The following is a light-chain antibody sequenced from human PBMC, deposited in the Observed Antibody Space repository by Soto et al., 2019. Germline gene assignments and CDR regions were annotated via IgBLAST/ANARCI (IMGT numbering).Light chain of an antibody. CDR2: GAS. CDR3: QQYGTSVLVS. V-gene: IGKV3-20*01. Sequence: IVLTQSPGTLSLSPGERATLSCRASQTVRSDYVAWYQQKPGQAPRLLIYGASSRATGIPDRFSGSGSGTDFTLTISRLEPEDFAMYYCQQYGTSVLVSFGGGTKVEIK. CDR1: QTVRSDY. J-gene: IGKJ4*01.